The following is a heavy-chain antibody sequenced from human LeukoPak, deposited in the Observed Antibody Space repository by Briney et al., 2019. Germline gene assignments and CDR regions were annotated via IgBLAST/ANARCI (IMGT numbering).Heavy chain of an antibody. CDR1: GGSISSGGYY. Sequence: PSQTLSLTCAVSGGSISSGGYYWSWIRQPPGKGLEWIGEINHSGSTNYNPSLKSRVTISVDTSKNQFSLKLSSVTAADTAVYYCARESLGLENWGQGTLVTVSS. V-gene: IGHV4-30-2*01. CDR3: ARESLGLEN. J-gene: IGHJ4*02. D-gene: IGHD3-3*01. CDR2: INHSGST.